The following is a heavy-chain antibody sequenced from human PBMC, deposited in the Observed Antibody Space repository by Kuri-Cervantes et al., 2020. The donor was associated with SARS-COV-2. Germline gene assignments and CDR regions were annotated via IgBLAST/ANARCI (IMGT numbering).Heavy chain of an antibody. CDR3: AKDSRLKWELEEYYFDY. J-gene: IGHJ4*02. D-gene: IGHD1-26*01. CDR2: ISGSGGST. CDR1: GFTFSSYA. Sequence: GESLKISCAASGFTFSSYAMSWVRQAPGKGLEWVSAISGSGGSTYYADSVKGRFTISRDNSKNTLYLQMNSLRAEDTAVYYCAKDSRLKWELEEYYFDYWGQGTLVTVSS. V-gene: IGHV3-23*01.